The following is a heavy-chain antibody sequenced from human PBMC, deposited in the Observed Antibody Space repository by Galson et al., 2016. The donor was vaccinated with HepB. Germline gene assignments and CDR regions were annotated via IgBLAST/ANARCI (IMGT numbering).Heavy chain of an antibody. CDR3: ARMRAFDI. CDR1: GGSFSGAY. V-gene: IGHV4-34*01. J-gene: IGHJ3*02. CDR2: ITHSGST. Sequence: SETLSLTCAVYGGSFSGAYWNWIRQSADKGLEWIGDITHSGSTNYNPSLESRVTISVDTSKNQFSLKLNSVTAADTAAYYCARMRAFDIWSQGTMVTVSS.